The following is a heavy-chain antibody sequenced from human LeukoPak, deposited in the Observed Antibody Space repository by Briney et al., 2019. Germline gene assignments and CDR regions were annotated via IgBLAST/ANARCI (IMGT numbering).Heavy chain of an antibody. J-gene: IGHJ4*02. CDR1: GGSISSYY. Sequence: SSETLSLTCTLSGGSISSYYWSWIRQPPGEGLEWIGYIYYSWSTNYNPSLKSRVTISVDTSKDQFSLKLSSVTAADTAVYYCARAYGWELLGDVFDYWGQGTLVTVSS. D-gene: IGHD1-26*01. CDR2: IYYSWST. CDR3: ARAYGWELLGDVFDY. V-gene: IGHV4-59*01.